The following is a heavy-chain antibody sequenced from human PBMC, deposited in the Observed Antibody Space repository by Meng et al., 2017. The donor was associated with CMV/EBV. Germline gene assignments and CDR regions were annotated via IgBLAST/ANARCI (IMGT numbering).Heavy chain of an antibody. D-gene: IGHD3-10*01. V-gene: IGHV3-23*01. CDR3: AKDNSGDYYYYYGMDV. CDR2: ISGSGGST. Sequence: GESLKISCAASGFTFSSYAMSWVRQAPGKGLEWVSGISGSGGSTYYADSVKGRFTISRDNSKNTLYLQMNSLRAEDTAVYYCAKDNSGDYYYYYGMDVWGQGTTVTVSS. J-gene: IGHJ6*02. CDR1: GFTFSSYA.